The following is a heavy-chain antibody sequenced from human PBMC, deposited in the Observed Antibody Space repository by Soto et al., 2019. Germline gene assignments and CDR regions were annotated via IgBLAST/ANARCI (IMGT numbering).Heavy chain of an antibody. Sequence: QLQLQESGPGLVKPSETLSLTCTVSGGSISSSSYYWGWIRQPPGQGLEWIGRIYYSGSTYYNPSLKSRVTISVDTPKNQFSLKLSTVTAADTAVYYCARAIAAAGKAHYYYYGMDVCGQGTTVTVSS. V-gene: IGHV4-39*01. J-gene: IGHJ6*02. D-gene: IGHD6-13*01. CDR3: ARAIAAAGKAHYYYYGMDV. CDR1: GGSISSSSYY. CDR2: IYYSGST.